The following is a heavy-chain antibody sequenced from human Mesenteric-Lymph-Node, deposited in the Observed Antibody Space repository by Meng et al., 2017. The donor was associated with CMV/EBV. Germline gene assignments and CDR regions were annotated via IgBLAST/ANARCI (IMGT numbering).Heavy chain of an antibody. CDR1: GLTFSNAW. V-gene: IGHV3-15*01. D-gene: IGHD1-1*01. J-gene: IGHJ4*02. CDR3: TTGFGTAEAF. Sequence: GESLKISCVASGLTFSNAWMSWVRQAPGKGLDWVGRIKSRNAGGTADHGTPVKGRFTISRDDSKDTLYLQMNSLKVEDTAIYYCTTGFGTAEAFWGQGTLVTVSS. CDR2: IKSRNAGGTA.